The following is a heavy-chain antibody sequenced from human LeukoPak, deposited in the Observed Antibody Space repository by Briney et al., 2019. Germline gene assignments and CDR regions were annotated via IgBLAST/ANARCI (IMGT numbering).Heavy chain of an antibody. Sequence: ASVKVSCKASGYTFTGYYMHWVRQAPGQGLEWMGWINPNSGGTNYAQKSQGWVTMTRDTSISTAYMELSRLRSDDTAVYYCARSGDDITGTTSAAFDIWGQGTMVTVSS. D-gene: IGHD1-7*01. CDR2: INPNSGGT. V-gene: IGHV1-2*04. CDR3: ARSGDDITGTTSAAFDI. J-gene: IGHJ3*02. CDR1: GYTFTGYY.